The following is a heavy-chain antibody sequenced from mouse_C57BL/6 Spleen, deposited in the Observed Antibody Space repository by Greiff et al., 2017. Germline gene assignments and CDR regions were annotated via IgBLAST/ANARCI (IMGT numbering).Heavy chain of an antibody. CDR2: ISSGSSTI. CDR1: GFTFSDYG. CDR3: ARVPTLYWYFDV. V-gene: IGHV5-17*01. Sequence: EVQLVESGGGLVKPGGSLKLSCAASGFTFSDYGMHWVRQAPEKGLEWVAYISSGSSTIYYADTVKGRFTISRDKAKNTLFLQMTRLRSEDTAMYYCARVPTLYWYFDVWGTGTTVTVSS. D-gene: IGHD2-10*01. J-gene: IGHJ1*03.